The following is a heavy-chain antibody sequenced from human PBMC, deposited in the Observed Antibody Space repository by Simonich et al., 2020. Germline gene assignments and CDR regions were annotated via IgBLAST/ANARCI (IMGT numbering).Heavy chain of an antibody. CDR1: GYTLPSYD. CDR2: KNPNRGNT. J-gene: IGHJ4*02. CDR3: ARTYSGGYYYFDY. V-gene: IGHV1-8*03. D-gene: IGHD1-26*01. Sequence: QVQLVQSGAEVKKPGASVKVSCKASGYTLPSYDINWVGQATGQGLEWMGGKNPNRGNTGYAQNFQGRVTITRNTSISTAYMELSSLRSEETAVYYCARTYSGGYYYFDYWGQGTLVTVSS.